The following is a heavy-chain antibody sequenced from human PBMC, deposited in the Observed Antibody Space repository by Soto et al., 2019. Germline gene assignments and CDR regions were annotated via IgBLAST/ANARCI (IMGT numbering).Heavy chain of an antibody. D-gene: IGHD3-22*01. CDR3: ARDRYDSSGSWFDP. Sequence: GASVKVSCKASGGTFSMYGISCVLQSPGQWLEWMGWISAYNGNTNYAQKLQGRVTMTTDTPTSTAYMELRSLRSDDTAVYYCARDRYDSSGSWFDPWGQGTLVTVSS. CDR1: GGTFSMYG. J-gene: IGHJ5*02. V-gene: IGHV1-18*01. CDR2: ISAYNGNT.